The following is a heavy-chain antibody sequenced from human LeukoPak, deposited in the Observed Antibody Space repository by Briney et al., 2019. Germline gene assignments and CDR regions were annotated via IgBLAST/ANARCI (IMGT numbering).Heavy chain of an antibody. D-gene: IGHD3-22*01. CDR3: ARTMIVPVGDYYYYMDV. V-gene: IGHV3-21*01. J-gene: IGHJ6*03. CDR1: GFTFSSYS. CDR2: ISSSSSYI. Sequence: PGGSLRLSCAASGFTFSSYSMNWVRQAPGKGLEWVSSISSSSSYIYYADSVKGRFTISRDNSKNTLYLQMNSLRAEDTAVYYCARTMIVPVGDYYYYMDVWGKGTTVTVSS.